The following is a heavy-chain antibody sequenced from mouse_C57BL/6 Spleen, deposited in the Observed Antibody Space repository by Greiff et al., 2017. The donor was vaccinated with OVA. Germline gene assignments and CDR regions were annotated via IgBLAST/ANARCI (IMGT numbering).Heavy chain of an antibody. D-gene: IGHD2-5*01. Sequence: EVKLQESGPELVKPGASVKIPCKASGYTFTDYNMDWVKQSHGKSLEWIGDINPNNGGTIYNQKFKGKATLTVDKSSSTAYIELRSLTSEDTAVYYCARSDYSNPFAYWGQGTLVTVSA. CDR1: GYTFTDYN. CDR2: INPNNGGT. V-gene: IGHV1-18*01. J-gene: IGHJ3*01. CDR3: ARSDYSNPFAY.